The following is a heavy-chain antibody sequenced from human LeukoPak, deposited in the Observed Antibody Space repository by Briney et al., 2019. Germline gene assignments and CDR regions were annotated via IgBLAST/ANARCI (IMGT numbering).Heavy chain of an antibody. V-gene: IGHV3-48*01. J-gene: IGHJ4*02. CDR3: TTGFTSVTHDGY. CDR1: GFTFSSYS. Sequence: GGSLRLSCAASGFTFSSYSMNWVRQAPGKGLEWVSYISSSSSTIYYADSVKGRFTISRDNAKNSLYLQMNSLRAEDTAVYYCTTGFTSVTHDGYFGQGTLVTVSS. CDR2: ISSSSSTI. D-gene: IGHD5-18*01.